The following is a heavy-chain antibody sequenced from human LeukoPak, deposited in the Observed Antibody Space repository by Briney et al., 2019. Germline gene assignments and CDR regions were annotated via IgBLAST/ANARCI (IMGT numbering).Heavy chain of an antibody. CDR3: AKVAASPYFDISGAYYFDY. Sequence: GGSLRLSCAASGLTFSKYAMSWVRQAPGKGLEWVSTISGSGGSTYYADSVKGRFTISRDNSKNTLYLQMNSLRAEDTAVYYCAKVAASPYFDISGAYYFDYWGQGTLVTVSS. J-gene: IGHJ4*02. V-gene: IGHV3-23*01. D-gene: IGHD3-9*01. CDR2: ISGSGGST. CDR1: GLTFSKYA.